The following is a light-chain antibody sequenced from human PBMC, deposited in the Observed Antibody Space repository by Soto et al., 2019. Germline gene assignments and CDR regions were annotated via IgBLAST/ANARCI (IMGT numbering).Light chain of an antibody. CDR1: QSVSSY. V-gene: IGKV3-11*01. CDR3: QQRRNT. Sequence: EIVLTQSPATLSLSPGERATISCRASQSVSSYLAWYQQKPGQAPRLLIYDASNRATGIPARFSGSGSGTDFTLTISSLEPEDFAVYYCQQRRNTFGQGTKLEIK. J-gene: IGKJ2*01. CDR2: DAS.